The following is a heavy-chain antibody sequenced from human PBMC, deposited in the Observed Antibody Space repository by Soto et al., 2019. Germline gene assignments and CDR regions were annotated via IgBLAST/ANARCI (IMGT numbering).Heavy chain of an antibody. CDR2: ISYDGSNK. V-gene: IGHV3-30*18. CDR1: GFTFSSYG. Sequence: GGSLRLSCAASGFTFSSYGMHWVRQAPGKGLEWVAVISYDGSNKYYADSVKGRFTISRDNSKNTLYLQMNSLRAEDMAVYYCAKDGMYYYDSSAYFDYWGQGT. J-gene: IGHJ4*02. CDR3: AKDGMYYYDSSAYFDY. D-gene: IGHD3-22*01.